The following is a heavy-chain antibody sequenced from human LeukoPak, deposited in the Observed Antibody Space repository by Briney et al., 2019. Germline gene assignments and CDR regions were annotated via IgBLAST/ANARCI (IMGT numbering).Heavy chain of an antibody. J-gene: IGHJ4*02. V-gene: IGHV3-21*01. CDR3: AREGRVTMVQGGGIN. D-gene: IGHD3-10*01. Sequence: PGGSLRLSCAASGFTFSSYSMNWVRQAPGKGLEWVSSISSSSSYIYYADSVKGRFTISRDSAKNSLYLQMNSLRAEDTAVYYCAREGRVTMVQGGGINWGQGTLVTVSS. CDR2: ISSSSSYI. CDR1: GFTFSSYS.